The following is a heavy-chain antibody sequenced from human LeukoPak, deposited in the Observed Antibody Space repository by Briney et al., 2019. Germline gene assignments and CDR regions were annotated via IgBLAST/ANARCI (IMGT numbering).Heavy chain of an antibody. Sequence: GGSLRLSCAPSGFTVSSNYMSWVRQAPGKGLEWVSVIYSGGSTYYADSVKGRFTISRDNSKNTLYLQMNSLRAEDTAVYYCARAKYGSGSYWFDYWGQGTLVTVSS. V-gene: IGHV3-53*01. J-gene: IGHJ4*02. CDR3: ARAKYGSGSYWFDY. CDR2: IYSGGST. D-gene: IGHD3-10*01. CDR1: GFTVSSNY.